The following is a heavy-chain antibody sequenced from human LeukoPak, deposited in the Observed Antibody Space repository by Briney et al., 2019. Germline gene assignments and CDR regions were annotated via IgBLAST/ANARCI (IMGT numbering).Heavy chain of an antibody. Sequence: GGSLRLSCAASGFSFSSYSMNWVRQAPGKGLEWVSSISSSGSYIYYADSVKGRFTISRDNSKNTLYLQMNSLRAEDTAVYYCAREPYYYYYMDVWGKGTTVTVSS. CDR2: ISSSGSYI. CDR3: AREPYYYYYMDV. V-gene: IGHV3-21*01. CDR1: GFSFSSYS. J-gene: IGHJ6*03.